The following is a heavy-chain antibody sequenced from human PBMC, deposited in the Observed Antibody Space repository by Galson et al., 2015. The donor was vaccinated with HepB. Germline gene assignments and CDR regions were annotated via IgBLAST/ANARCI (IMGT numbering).Heavy chain of an antibody. CDR3: ATDPGYY. CDR1: GDTFSGYP. D-gene: IGHD3-9*01. Sequence: SVKVSCKASGDTFSGYPFSWVRQAPGHGLEWMGTIIPIYGEPDYAQRFQGRVTITADASTTTVYMELRSLRSEDTALYYCATDPGYYWGQGTLVTVSS. CDR2: IIPIYGEP. J-gene: IGHJ4*02. V-gene: IGHV1-69*13.